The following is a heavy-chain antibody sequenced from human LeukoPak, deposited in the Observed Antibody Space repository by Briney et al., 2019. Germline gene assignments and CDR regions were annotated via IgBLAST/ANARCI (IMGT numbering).Heavy chain of an antibody. D-gene: IGHD6-13*01. J-gene: IGHJ4*02. Sequence: GGSLRLSCAASGFTFSSYSMNWVRQAPGKGLEWVSSISRSSSYIYYADSVKGRFTISRDNAKNSLHLQMHRLRAEDTAVYYCARERVIAAAVPFDYWGQGTLVTVSS. CDR3: ARERVIAAAVPFDY. CDR1: GFTFSSYS. CDR2: ISRSSSYI. V-gene: IGHV3-21*01.